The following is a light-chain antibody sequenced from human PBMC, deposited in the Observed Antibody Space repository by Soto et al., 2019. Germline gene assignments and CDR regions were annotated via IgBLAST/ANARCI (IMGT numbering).Light chain of an antibody. CDR1: SSDVGGYNF. J-gene: IGLJ1*01. V-gene: IGLV2-8*01. CDR3: SSYAGSNIYV. CDR2: EVS. Sequence: QSALAQPPSASGSPGQSVTIYCTGTSSDVGGYNFVSWYQHHPGKAPKVIIYEVSKRPSGVPNRFSGSKSGNTASLTVSGLQAEDEADYYCSSYAGSNIYVFGTGTKLTVL.